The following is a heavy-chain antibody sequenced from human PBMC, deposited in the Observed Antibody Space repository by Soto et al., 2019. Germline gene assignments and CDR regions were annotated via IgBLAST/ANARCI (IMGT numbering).Heavy chain of an antibody. CDR1: GGSFSGYY. J-gene: IGHJ4*02. D-gene: IGHD1-7*01. V-gene: IGHV4-34*01. CDR3: ARGRKSGTTE. Sequence: QVQLQQWGAGLLKPSETLSLTCTVYGGSFSGYYWCWIRQPPGKGLEWIGEINHSGSTNYNPSLKSRVTISVDTSKNQFSLKLSSVTAADTAVYYCARGRKSGTTEWGQGTLVTVSS. CDR2: INHSGST.